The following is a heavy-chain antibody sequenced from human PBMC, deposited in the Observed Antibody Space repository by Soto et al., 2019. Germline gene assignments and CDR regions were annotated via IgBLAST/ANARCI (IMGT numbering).Heavy chain of an antibody. V-gene: IGHV1-18*01. Sequence: ASVKVACKASGYTCTSYGISWVRQAPGQGLEWMGWISAYNGNTNYAQKLQGRVTMTTDTSTSTAYMELRSLRSDDTAVYYCARGSGWFEADYMDVWGKGTTVPVSS. CDR1: GYTCTSYG. CDR2: ISAYNGNT. CDR3: ARGSGWFEADYMDV. D-gene: IGHD6-19*01. J-gene: IGHJ6*03.